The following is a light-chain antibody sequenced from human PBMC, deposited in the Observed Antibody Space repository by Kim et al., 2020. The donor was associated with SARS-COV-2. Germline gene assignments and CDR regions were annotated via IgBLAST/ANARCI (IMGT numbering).Light chain of an antibody. V-gene: IGLV3-21*04. J-gene: IGLJ1*01. CDR3: QVWDSGTDHYV. CDR2: YDN. CDR1: NMGSKS. Sequence: SYELTQPPSVSVAPGKTARITCGGNNMGSKSVHWYQQKPGQAPVLVIYYDNDRPSGIPERFSGSISGNTATLTISRVEAGDEADYYCQVWDSGTDHYVFGPGTKFTVL.